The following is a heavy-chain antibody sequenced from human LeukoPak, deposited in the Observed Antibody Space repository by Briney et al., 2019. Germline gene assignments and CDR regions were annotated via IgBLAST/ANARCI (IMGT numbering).Heavy chain of an antibody. V-gene: IGHV4-59*01. Sequence: SETLSLTCTVSGGSISSYYWSWIRQPPGKGLEWIGYIYYSGNTNYNPSLKSRVTISIDTSKTQFSLKLTSVTAADTAVYYCARDWYGGNPFDYWGQGTLVTVSS. D-gene: IGHD4-23*01. CDR1: GGSISSYY. J-gene: IGHJ4*02. CDR3: ARDWYGGNPFDY. CDR2: IYYSGNT.